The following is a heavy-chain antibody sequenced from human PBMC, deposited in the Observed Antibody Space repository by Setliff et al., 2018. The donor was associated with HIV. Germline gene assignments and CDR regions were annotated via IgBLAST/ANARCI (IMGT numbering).Heavy chain of an antibody. J-gene: IGHJ5*02. CDR3: ARGPVVVIPAPRWRWFDP. D-gene: IGHD2-2*01. CDR1: GGSFINYY. CDR2: ITHSGST. V-gene: IGHV4-34*01. Sequence: SETLSLTCAVHGGSFINYYWSWIRQSPGKGLEWIGEITHSGSTNYNPSLKSRVTISVDTSKNQFSLKLTSVTAADTAVYYCARGPVVVIPAPRWRWFDPWGRGTLVTVSS.